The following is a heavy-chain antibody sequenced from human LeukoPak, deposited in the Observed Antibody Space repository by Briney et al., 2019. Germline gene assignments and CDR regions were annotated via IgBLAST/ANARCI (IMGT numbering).Heavy chain of an antibody. J-gene: IGHJ5*02. D-gene: IGHD5-24*01. CDR3: ATDHSMANTAWWFDP. V-gene: IGHV1-46*01. CDR2: INPSDGRT. CDR1: GYMFSIND. Sequence: ASVKVSCKASGYMFSINDMHWVRQAPGQGLEWKGIINPSDGRTTYAQKFQGRLTLTRDMSTSTVYMELSSLRSEDTAFYYCATDHSMANTAWWFDPWGQGTLVTVSS.